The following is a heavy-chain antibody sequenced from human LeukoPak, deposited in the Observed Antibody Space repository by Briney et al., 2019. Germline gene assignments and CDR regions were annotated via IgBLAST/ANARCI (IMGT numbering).Heavy chain of an antibody. Sequence: ASVKVSCKASGYTFTSYGISWVRQAPGQGLEWMGWISAYNGNTNYAQKLQGRVTMTTDTSTSTAYMELRSLRSDDTAVYYCARDRGYFDWLSSGYYYGMDVWGQGTTVTVSS. D-gene: IGHD3-9*01. J-gene: IGHJ6*02. CDR1: GYTFTSYG. CDR2: ISAYNGNT. CDR3: ARDRGYFDWLSSGYYYGMDV. V-gene: IGHV1-18*01.